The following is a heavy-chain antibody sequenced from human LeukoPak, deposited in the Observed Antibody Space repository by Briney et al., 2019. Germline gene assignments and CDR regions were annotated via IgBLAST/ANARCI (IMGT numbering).Heavy chain of an antibody. D-gene: IGHD3-3*01. J-gene: IGHJ5*02. CDR1: GFTFSSYS. CDR3: ATSGYFQSYNWFDP. CDR2: ISSSSSYI. Sequence: PGGALRLSCAASGFTFSSYSMNWVRQAPGKGLEWVSSISSSSSYIYYADSVKGRFTISRDNAKNSLYLQMNSLRAEDTAVYYCATSGYFQSYNWFDPWGQGTLVTVSS. V-gene: IGHV3-21*01.